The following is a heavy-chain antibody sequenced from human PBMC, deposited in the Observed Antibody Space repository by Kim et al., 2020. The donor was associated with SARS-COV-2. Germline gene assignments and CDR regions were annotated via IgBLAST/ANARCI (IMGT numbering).Heavy chain of an antibody. CDR1: GYTFTGYY. Sequence: ASVKVSCKASGYTFTGYYMHWVRQAPGQGLEWMGWINPNSGGTNYAQKFQGWVTMTRDTSISTAYMELSRLRSDDTAVYYCAREDYYGSGSFYYYYGMDVWGQGTTVTVSS. V-gene: IGHV1-2*04. J-gene: IGHJ6*02. CDR3: AREDYYGSGSFYYYYGMDV. CDR2: INPNSGGT. D-gene: IGHD3-10*01.